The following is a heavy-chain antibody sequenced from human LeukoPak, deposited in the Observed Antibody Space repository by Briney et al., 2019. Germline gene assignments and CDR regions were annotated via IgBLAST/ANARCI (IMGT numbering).Heavy chain of an antibody. CDR3: ARLDIVVVPAVLDY. Sequence: SETLSLTCTVSGGSISSSSYYWGWIRQPPGKGLEWIGSIYYSGSTYYNPSLKSRVTISVDTSKNQFSLKLSSVTAADTAVYYCARLDIVVVPAVLDYWGQGTLVTVSS. CDR2: IYYSGST. J-gene: IGHJ4*02. V-gene: IGHV4-39*01. D-gene: IGHD2-2*03. CDR1: GGSISSSSYY.